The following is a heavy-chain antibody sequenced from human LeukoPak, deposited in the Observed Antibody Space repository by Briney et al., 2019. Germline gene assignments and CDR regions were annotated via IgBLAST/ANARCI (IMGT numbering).Heavy chain of an antibody. D-gene: IGHD3-3*01. CDR2: ISSSSSYI. CDR1: GFTFSSYS. V-gene: IGHV3-21*01. Sequence: GGSLRRSCAASGFTFSSYSMNWVRQAPGKGLEWVSSISSSSSYIYYADSAKGRFTISRDNAKNSLYLQMNSLRAEDTAVYYCARYYDFWSGYPRRPYYYYGMDVWGQGTTVTVSS. J-gene: IGHJ6*02. CDR3: ARYYDFWSGYPRRPYYYYGMDV.